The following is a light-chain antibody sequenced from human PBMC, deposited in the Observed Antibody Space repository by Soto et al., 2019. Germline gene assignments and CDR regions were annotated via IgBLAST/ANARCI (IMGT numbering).Light chain of an antibody. CDR1: QGISNY. J-gene: IGKJ3*01. Sequence: DIHMTQSPSSLSGSVGDRVTITCRASQGISNYLAWFQQKPGRVPKLLIYAASTLQSVVPSRFSCSESGTDFTHTISTLQPEDVATSYSQHYNNAQFTVGPGTKVHIK. CDR3: QHYNNAQFT. V-gene: IGKV1-27*01. CDR2: AAS.